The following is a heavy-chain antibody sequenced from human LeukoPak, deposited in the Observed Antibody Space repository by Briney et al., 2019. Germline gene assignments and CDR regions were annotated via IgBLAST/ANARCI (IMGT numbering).Heavy chain of an antibody. CDR1: GGTFSSYA. D-gene: IGHD2-15*01. CDR3: ARDELDCSGGSCSMGYFDY. J-gene: IGHJ4*02. Sequence: GSSVKVSCKASGGTFSSYAISWVRQAPGQGLEWMGRIIPILGIANYAQKFQGRVTITADKSTSTDYMELSSLRSEDTAVYYCARDELDCSGGSCSMGYFDYWGQGTLVTVSS. CDR2: IIPILGIA. V-gene: IGHV1-69*04.